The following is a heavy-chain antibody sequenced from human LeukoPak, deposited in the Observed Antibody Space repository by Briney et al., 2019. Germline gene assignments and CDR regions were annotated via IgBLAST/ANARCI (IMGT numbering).Heavy chain of an antibody. D-gene: IGHD5-18*01. V-gene: IGHV4-39*01. Sequence: SETLSLTCTVSGGSISSYRSYYWGWIRQPPGEGLEWIGSMFHSGSAYYNPSLKSRVTISVDTSENQFSLKLISVTAADAAVYYCARSRGYSYAHDFWGRGTLVTVSS. CDR2: MFHSGSA. J-gene: IGHJ4*02. CDR3: ARSRGYSYAHDF. CDR1: GGSISSYRSYY.